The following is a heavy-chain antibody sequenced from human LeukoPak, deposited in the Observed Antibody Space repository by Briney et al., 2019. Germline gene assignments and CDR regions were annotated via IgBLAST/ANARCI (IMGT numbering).Heavy chain of an antibody. CDR3: ARGTPVPIDYYYYYYMDV. J-gene: IGHJ6*03. Sequence: ASVKVSCKASGYTFTSYGIRWVRQAPGQGLEWMVWISAYNGNTNYAQKLQGRVTMTTDTSTSTAYMELRSLRSDDTALYYCARGTPVPIDYYYYYYMDVWGKGTTVTVSS. CDR1: GYTFTSYG. V-gene: IGHV1-18*01. CDR2: ISAYNGNT.